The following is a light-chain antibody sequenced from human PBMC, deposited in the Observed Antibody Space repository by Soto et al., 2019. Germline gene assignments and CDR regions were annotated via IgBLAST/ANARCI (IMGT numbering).Light chain of an antibody. J-gene: IGKJ4*01. V-gene: IGKV3-20*01. CDR1: QSVSSSY. Sequence: EIVLTQSPGTLSLSPGERATLSCRASQSVSSSYLAWYQQKPGQAPRLLIYGASSRATGIPDRFSGSGSGTDFPLPISRLEPEDFAVYYCQQYRSSLLTFGGGTKVEIK. CDR3: QQYRSSLLT. CDR2: GAS.